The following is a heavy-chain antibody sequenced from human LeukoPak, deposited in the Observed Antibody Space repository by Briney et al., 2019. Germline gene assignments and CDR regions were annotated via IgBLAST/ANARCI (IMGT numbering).Heavy chain of an antibody. CDR2: IYYSGST. V-gene: IGHV4-39*01. CDR1: GGSISSSSYY. J-gene: IGHJ4*02. CDR3: ARITIFGVVIIPFDY. D-gene: IGHD3-3*01. Sequence: PSETLSLTXTVSGGSISSSSYYWGWIRQPPGKGLEWIGSIYYSGSTYYNPSLKSRVTISVDTSKNQFSLKLSSVTAADTAVYYCARITIFGVVIIPFDYWGQGTLVTVSS.